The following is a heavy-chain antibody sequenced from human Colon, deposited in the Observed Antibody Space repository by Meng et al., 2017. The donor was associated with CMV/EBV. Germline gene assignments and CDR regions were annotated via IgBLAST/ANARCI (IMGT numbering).Heavy chain of an antibody. Sequence: HVQREQAAARVKKPRSSVTGSCNASKATFTSYPISWVRQGPGQGFEWVGGIITISGTTDYAQKFQGRVTITADESTSTAYMKLSNLRSEDTAIYYCARVICGGDCYLDYWGRGTLVTVSS. CDR3: ARVICGGDCYLDY. V-gene: IGHV1-69*12. CDR1: KATFTSYP. D-gene: IGHD2-21*02. J-gene: IGHJ4*02. CDR2: IITISGTT.